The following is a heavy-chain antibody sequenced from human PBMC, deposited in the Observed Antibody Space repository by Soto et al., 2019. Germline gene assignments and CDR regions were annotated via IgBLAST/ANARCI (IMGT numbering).Heavy chain of an antibody. V-gene: IGHV4-34*01. Sequence: ASETLSLTCAVYGGSFSGYYWSWIRQPPGKGLEWIGEINYSGNTNYNPSLKSRVSISVDTSKNQLFLNMSSVTAADTAMYYCARHHVRGRTIVGAAEYWGQGTLVTVSS. D-gene: IGHD1-26*01. CDR1: GGSFSGYY. CDR2: INYSGNT. J-gene: IGHJ4*02. CDR3: ARHHVRGRTIVGAAEY.